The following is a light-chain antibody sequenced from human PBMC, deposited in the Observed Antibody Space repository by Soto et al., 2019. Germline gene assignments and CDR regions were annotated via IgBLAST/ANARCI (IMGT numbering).Light chain of an antibody. J-gene: IGKJ1*01. CDR3: QQYNDNWT. V-gene: IGKV1-5*03. CDR2: KAS. CDR1: QSVSRW. Sequence: DIQMTQSPSTLSASVGDRVTITCRASQSVSRWLAWYRQKPGKAPKLLIYKASTLESGVPSGFSGSGSGTEFTLAISSLQPDDSATYYCQQYNDNWTFGQGTKVDIK.